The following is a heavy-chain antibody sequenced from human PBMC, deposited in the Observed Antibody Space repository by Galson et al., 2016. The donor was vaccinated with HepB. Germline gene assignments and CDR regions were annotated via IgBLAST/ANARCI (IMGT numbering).Heavy chain of an antibody. J-gene: IGHJ6*02. CDR1: GVSVYSGSYY. Sequence: ETLSLTCTVSGVSVYSGSYYWSWIRQPPGKGLEWIGYIFYSDSTNYNPSLESRVTISVDASKNQFSLKLTSVTAADTALYYCAREGRSGYFGQYSYYGMDVWGQGTTVTVSS. CDR3: AREGRSGYFGQYSYYGMDV. D-gene: IGHD3-22*01. V-gene: IGHV4-61*01. CDR2: IFYSDST.